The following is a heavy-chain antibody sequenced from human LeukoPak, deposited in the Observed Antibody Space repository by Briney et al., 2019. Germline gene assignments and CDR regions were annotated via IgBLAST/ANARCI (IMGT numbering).Heavy chain of an antibody. CDR3: AKEETVPWYSYGYDYYLYYMDV. V-gene: IGHV3-30*04. D-gene: IGHD5-18*01. CDR2: ISYDGSNK. CDR1: GFTFSSYA. Sequence: GGSLRLSCAASGFTFSSYAMHWVRQAPGKGLEWVAVISYDGSNKYYADSVKGRFTFSRDNSKNTLYLQMNSLRAEDTAVYYCAKEETVPWYSYGYDYYLYYMDVWGKGTTVTVSS. J-gene: IGHJ6*03.